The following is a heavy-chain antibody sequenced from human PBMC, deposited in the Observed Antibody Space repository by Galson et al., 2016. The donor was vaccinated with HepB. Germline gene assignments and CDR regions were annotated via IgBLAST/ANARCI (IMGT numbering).Heavy chain of an antibody. V-gene: IGHV4-61*01. CDR1: GGSVSSGSSY. CDR3: ARGVTGTPYFDY. Sequence: SETLSLTCTVSGGSVSSGSSYWSWIRQPPGKGLEWIGYIYKTGNTNYSPSLQSRVTVSVDTSKNQFSLELRSMTAADTAIYYCARGVTGTPYFDYWGQGTLVTVSS. CDR2: IYKTGNT. D-gene: IGHD2-21*02. J-gene: IGHJ4*02.